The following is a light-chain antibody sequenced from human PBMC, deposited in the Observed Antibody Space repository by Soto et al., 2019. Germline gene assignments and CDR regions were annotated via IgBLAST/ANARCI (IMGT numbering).Light chain of an antibody. CDR1: QTIGSY. CDR2: AGP. V-gene: IGKV1-39*01. CDR3: QQSFTTPHT. Sequence: EIQMTQSPSSVSASGGDRVTITCRASQTIGSYLHWYQQQQGKAPKLLVYAGPTSHSGVPSRFSGSASGTDCTLTICRLKTADFPTYYCQQSFTTPHTCGQGTRVDIK. J-gene: IGKJ2*01.